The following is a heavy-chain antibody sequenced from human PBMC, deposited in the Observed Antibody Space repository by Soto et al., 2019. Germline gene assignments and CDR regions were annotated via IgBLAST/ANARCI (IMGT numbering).Heavy chain of an antibody. D-gene: IGHD6-19*01. Sequence: QVQLVQSGAEVKKPGASVKVSCKASGYTFTSYGISWVRQAPGQGLEWMGWISAYNGNTNYAQELQGRVTMTTETSTSTDYMELRTVRSDDTAVYYCARNLAVGLVDYWGQGTLVTVSS. CDR3: ARNLAVGLVDY. V-gene: IGHV1-18*01. J-gene: IGHJ4*02. CDR1: GYTFTSYG. CDR2: ISAYNGNT.